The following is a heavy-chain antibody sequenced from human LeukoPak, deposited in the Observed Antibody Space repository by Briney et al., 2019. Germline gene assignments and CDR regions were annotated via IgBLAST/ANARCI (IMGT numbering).Heavy chain of an antibody. CDR1: GFTYSVYW. J-gene: IGHJ3*02. CDR2: IKRDGSET. D-gene: IGHD3-22*01. CDR3: VRHYYDSSGWSFDM. V-gene: IGHV3-7*01. Sequence: GGSLRLSCAASGFTYSVYWMGWARQAPGKGLEWVADIKRDGSETYHVDFVKGRFTISRDNAESSLYLQMNSLRAEDTALYYCVRHYYDSSGWSFDMWGQGTMVTVSP.